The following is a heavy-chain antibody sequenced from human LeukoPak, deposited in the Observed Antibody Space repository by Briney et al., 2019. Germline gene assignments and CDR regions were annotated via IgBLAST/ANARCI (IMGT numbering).Heavy chain of an antibody. CDR2: IRYDGSNK. V-gene: IGHV3-30*02. J-gene: IGHJ4*02. Sequence: GGSLRLSCAASGFTFSSYGMHWVRQAPGKGLEWVAFIRYDGSNKYYADSLRGRFTISRDNSKNTLYLQMNSLRADDTAVYCCAIDYYWGCEDWGQGTLVTVSS. CDR3: AIDYYWGCED. D-gene: IGHD7-27*01. CDR1: GFTFSSYG.